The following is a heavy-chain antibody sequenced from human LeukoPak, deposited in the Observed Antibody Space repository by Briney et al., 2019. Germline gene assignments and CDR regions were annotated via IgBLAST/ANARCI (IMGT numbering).Heavy chain of an antibody. CDR2: ISSSSSYI. D-gene: IGHD3-22*01. CDR1: GFTFNSYS. V-gene: IGHV3-21*01. J-gene: IGHJ4*02. CDR3: ARDNYYDSSGLGY. Sequence: PGGSLRLSCAASGFTFNSYSMNWVRQAPGKGLEWVSSISSSSSYIYYADSVKGRFTISRDNAKNSLYLQMNSLRAEDTAVYYCARDNYYDSSGLGYWGQGTLVTVSS.